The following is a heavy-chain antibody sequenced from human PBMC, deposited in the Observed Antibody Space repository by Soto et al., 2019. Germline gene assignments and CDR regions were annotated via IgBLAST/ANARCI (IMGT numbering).Heavy chain of an antibody. CDR2: ITGGGNT. CDR3: AKDAVYNDGLWLVSD. CDR1: GFSFSYA. J-gene: IGHJ4*02. D-gene: IGHD5-12*01. V-gene: IGHV3-23*01. Sequence: DVQLLESGGGLVQPGGSLRLSCVVSGFSFSYAIIWVRQAPGKGQEWVSGITGGGNTEYAASVKGRFTISRDNSKNTVYLQMTSLRAEDTAMYYCAKDAVYNDGLWLVSDWGQGTLVTVS.